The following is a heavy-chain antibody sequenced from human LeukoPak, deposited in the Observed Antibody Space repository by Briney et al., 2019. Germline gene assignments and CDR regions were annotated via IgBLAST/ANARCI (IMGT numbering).Heavy chain of an antibody. Sequence: SETLSLTCAVYGGSFSGYYWSWIRQPPGKGLEWIGEMNHSGSTDYNPSLKSRATISVDTAKNQVSLKLSSVTAADTAVYYCARPARIAASGRYAFDFWGEGTLVTVSS. J-gene: IGHJ3*01. V-gene: IGHV4-34*01. D-gene: IGHD6-13*01. CDR3: ARPARIAASGRYAFDF. CDR2: MNHSGST. CDR1: GGSFSGYY.